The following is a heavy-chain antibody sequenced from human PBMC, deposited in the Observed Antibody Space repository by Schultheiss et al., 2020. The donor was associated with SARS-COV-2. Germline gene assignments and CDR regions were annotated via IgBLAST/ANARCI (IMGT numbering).Heavy chain of an antibody. CDR2: INHSGST. D-gene: IGHD3-9*01. CDR3: ARVRSRYWYFDL. CDR1: GGSISSYY. J-gene: IGHJ2*01. V-gene: IGHV4-34*01. Sequence: SETLSLTCTVSGGSISSYYWSWIRQPPGKGLEWIGEINHSGSTNYNPSLKSRVTISVDTSKNQFSLKLSSVTAADTAVYYCARVRSRYWYFDLWGRGTLVTVSS.